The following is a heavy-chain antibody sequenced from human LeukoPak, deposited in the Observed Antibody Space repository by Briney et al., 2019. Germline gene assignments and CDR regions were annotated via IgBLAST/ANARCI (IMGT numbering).Heavy chain of an antibody. J-gene: IGHJ3*02. V-gene: IGHV6-1*01. CDR2: TYYRSKWYN. CDR3: ARGACSTFDI. Sequence: SQTLSLTCVISGDSVSSNSVAWNWIRQSPSRGLEWLGRTYYRSKWYNDFAVSVQGRITVNPDTSKNQFSLQLDSVTPHDTALYYCARGACSTFDIWGQGTMVTVSS. D-gene: IGHD6-13*01. CDR1: GDSVSSNSVA.